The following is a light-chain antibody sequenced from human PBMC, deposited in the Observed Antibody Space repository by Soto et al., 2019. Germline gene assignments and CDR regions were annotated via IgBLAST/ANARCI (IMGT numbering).Light chain of an antibody. CDR2: GSS. V-gene: IGKV1-9*01. CDR3: QHSNAYPPLFS. J-gene: IGKJ3*01. CDR1: QDIDTH. Sequence: IQLTQSPSSLSASVGDRVTITCRASQDIDTHLAWYQQRPGKAPKLLIYGSSTLQLGVPTRFSGSGSGTDFTLTIPTLQPEDFATYYCQHSNAYPPLFSFGPGTKVNI.